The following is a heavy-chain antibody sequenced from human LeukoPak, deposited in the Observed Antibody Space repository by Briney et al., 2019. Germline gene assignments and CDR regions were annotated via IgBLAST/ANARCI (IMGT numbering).Heavy chain of an antibody. Sequence: GGSLRLSCAASGFTFSSYAMHWVRQAPGKGLEWVAVISYDGSNKYYADSVKGRFTISRDNSKNTLYLQMNSLRAEDTAVYYCARVPYCSGGSCYWRLIDYWGQGTLVTVSS. V-gene: IGHV3-30*04. J-gene: IGHJ4*02. CDR1: GFTFSSYA. CDR2: ISYDGSNK. CDR3: ARVPYCSGGSCYWRLIDY. D-gene: IGHD2-15*01.